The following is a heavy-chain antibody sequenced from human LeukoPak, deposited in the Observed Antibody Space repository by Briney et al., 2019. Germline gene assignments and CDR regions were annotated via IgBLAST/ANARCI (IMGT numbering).Heavy chain of an antibody. CDR3: AKDYDDIVVVVAGYYYYYGMDV. D-gene: IGHD2-15*01. J-gene: IGHJ6*02. V-gene: IGHV3-30*18. Sequence: GGSLLLSCAASGFTFSSYGMHWVRQAPGKGLEGVAVISYDGSNKYYADSVKGRFTISRDNSKNTLYLQMNSLRAEDTAVYYCAKDYDDIVVVVAGYYYYYGMDVWGQGITVTVSS. CDR2: ISYDGSNK. CDR1: GFTFSSYG.